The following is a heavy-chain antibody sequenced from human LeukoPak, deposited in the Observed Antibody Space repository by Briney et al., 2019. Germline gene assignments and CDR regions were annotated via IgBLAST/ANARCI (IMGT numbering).Heavy chain of an antibody. CDR3: ARPTLYYDFWSGHLDGMDV. V-gene: IGHV7-4-1*02. J-gene: IGHJ6*02. D-gene: IGHD3-3*01. CDR1: GYTFTNYA. Sequence: ASVKVSCKASGYTFTNYAMNWVRQAPGQGLEWMEWINTNTGNPTYAQDFTGRFVFSLDTSVSTAYLQISSLKAEDTAVYYCARPTLYYDFWSGHLDGMDVWGQGTTVTVSS. CDR2: INTNTGNP.